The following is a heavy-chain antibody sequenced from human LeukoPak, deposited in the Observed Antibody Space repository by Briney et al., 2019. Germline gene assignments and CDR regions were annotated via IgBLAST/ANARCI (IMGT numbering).Heavy chain of an antibody. J-gene: IGHJ6*03. D-gene: IGHD3-9*01. CDR1: GYTFTGYY. Sequence: ASVKVSCKASGYTFTGYYMHWVRQAPGQGLEWMGWINPNSGGTNYAQKFQGRVTMTRDTSISTAYMELSRLRSDDTAVYYCARGIRYLDWFGRLAYYMDVWGKGTTVTVSS. CDR3: ARGIRYLDWFGRLAYYMDV. CDR2: INPNSGGT. V-gene: IGHV1-2*02.